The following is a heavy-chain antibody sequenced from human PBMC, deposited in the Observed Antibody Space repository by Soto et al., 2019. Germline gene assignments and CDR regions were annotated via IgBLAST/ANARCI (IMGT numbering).Heavy chain of an antibody. D-gene: IGHD6-25*01. CDR2: IYYSGST. V-gene: IGHV4-31*03. J-gene: IGHJ6*02. CDR3: ARVDLRHYYYYGMDV. Sequence: SETLSLTCTVSGGSISSGGYYWSWIRQHPGKGLEWIGYIYYSGSTYYNPSLKSRVTISVDTSKNQFSLKLSSVTAADTAVYYCARVDLRHYYYYGMDVWGQGTTVTVSS. CDR1: GGSISSGGYY.